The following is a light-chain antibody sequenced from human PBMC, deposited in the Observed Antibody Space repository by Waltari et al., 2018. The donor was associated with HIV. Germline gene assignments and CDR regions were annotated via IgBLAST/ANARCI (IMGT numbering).Light chain of an antibody. CDR1: SSNIGYNF. CDR3: ATWDGSRSRVI. V-gene: IGLV1-51*01. CDR2: DNN. Sequence: QSVLTQPPSVSAAPRQKVTIPCSGTSSNIGYNFVSWYLQLPGTDPKLLIYDNNNRPSGVPNRISGSNFGTPATRVITGLQTGDEAEYYCATWDGSRSRVIFGGGTRLTVL. J-gene: IGLJ2*01.